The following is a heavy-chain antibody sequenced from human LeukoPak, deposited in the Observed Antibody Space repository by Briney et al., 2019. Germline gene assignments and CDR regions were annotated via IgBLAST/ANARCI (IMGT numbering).Heavy chain of an antibody. V-gene: IGHV4-30-2*01. D-gene: IGHD2-2*03. CDR2: IYHSGST. CDR3: ARKQLDNWFDP. Sequence: SQTLSLTCAVSGGSISSGGYSWSWIRQPPGKGLEWIEYIYHSGSTYYNPSLKSRVTISVDRSKNQFSLKLSSVTAADTAAYYCARKQLDNWFDPWGQGTLVTVSS. J-gene: IGHJ5*02. CDR1: GGSISSGGYS.